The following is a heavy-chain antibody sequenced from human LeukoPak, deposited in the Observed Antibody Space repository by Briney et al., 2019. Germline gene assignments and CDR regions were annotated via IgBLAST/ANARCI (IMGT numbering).Heavy chain of an antibody. CDR1: GFTFSSYG. V-gene: IGHV3-33*06. D-gene: IGHD2-15*01. CDR2: IWYDGSNK. J-gene: IGHJ4*02. CDR3: AKEYCSGGSCYRNFDY. Sequence: GGSLRLSCAVSGFTFSSYGMHWVRQAPGKGLEWVAVIWYDGSNKYYADSVKGRFTMSRDNSKNTLYLQMNSLRAEDTAVYYCAKEYCSGGSCYRNFDYWGQGTLVTVSS.